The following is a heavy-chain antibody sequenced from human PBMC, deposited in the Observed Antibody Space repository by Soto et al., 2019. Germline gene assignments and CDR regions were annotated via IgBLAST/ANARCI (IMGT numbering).Heavy chain of an antibody. J-gene: IGHJ4*02. CDR1: GGTFISYA. CDR3: AKYSRGWYPSFFDY. Sequence: GGSLRLPCAAAGGTFISYAVRLIRKAQEKGLEWVSAISGSGGSTYYADSVKGRFTISRDNSKNTLYLQMNSLRAEDTAVYYCAKYSRGWYPSFFDYRGQGTLVTVSS. D-gene: IGHD6-19*01. V-gene: IGHV3-23*01. CDR2: ISGSGGST.